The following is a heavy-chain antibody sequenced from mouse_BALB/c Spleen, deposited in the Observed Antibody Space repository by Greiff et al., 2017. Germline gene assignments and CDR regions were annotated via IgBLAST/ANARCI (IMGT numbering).Heavy chain of an antibody. Sequence: DVKLVESGGGLVQPGGSRKLSCAASGFTFSSFGMHWVRQAPEKGLEWVAYISSGSSTIYYADTVKGRFTISRDNPKNTLFLQMTSLRSEDTAMYYCARDIYDYDRGFAYWGQGTLVTVSA. D-gene: IGHD2-4*01. CDR1: GFTFSSFG. J-gene: IGHJ3*01. CDR2: ISSGSSTI. CDR3: ARDIYDYDRGFAY. V-gene: IGHV5-17*02.